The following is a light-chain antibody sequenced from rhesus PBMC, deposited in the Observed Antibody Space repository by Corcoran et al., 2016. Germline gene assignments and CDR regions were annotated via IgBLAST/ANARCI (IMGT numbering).Light chain of an antibody. V-gene: IGKV1-22*01. Sequence: DIQMTQSPSSLSASVGDTVTITCRASQSISSWLAWYQQKPGKAPKLLIYKASSLQSGVPSRFSGSGSGTYFTLTSSSLQSEDCATYYCQQYSSSPWTFGQGTKVEIK. J-gene: IGKJ1*01. CDR3: QQYSSSPWT. CDR2: KAS. CDR1: QSISSW.